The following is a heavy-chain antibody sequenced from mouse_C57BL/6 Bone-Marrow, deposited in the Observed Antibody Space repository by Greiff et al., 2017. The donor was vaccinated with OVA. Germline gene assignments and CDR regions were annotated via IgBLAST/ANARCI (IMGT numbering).Heavy chain of an antibody. CDR2: INSDGGST. V-gene: IGHV5-2*01. D-gene: IGHD2-1*01. CDR1: EYEFPSHD. J-gene: IGHJ4*01. CDR3: ARHRDGNYSMDY. Sequence: DVKLVESGGGLVQPGESLTLSCESNEYEFPSHDMSWVRKTPEKRLALVAAINSDGGSTYYPDTMERRFIISRDNTKKTLYLQMSSLRSEDTALYYCARHRDGNYSMDYWGQGTSVTVSS.